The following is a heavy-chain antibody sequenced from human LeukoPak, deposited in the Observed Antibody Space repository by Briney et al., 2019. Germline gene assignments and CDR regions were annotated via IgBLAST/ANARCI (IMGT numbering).Heavy chain of an antibody. CDR1: GFTFSTHA. D-gene: IGHD3-16*01. Sequence: PGGSLRLSCAASGFTFSTHAMNWVRQAPGKGLEWVSGISGSGGGKFYADSVKGRFTISRDKSKSTLYLQMNSLKAEDAAVYYCAKDNADYPIYYFDSWGQGTLVTVSS. CDR3: AKDNADYPIYYFDS. J-gene: IGHJ4*02. V-gene: IGHV3-23*01. CDR2: ISGSGGGK.